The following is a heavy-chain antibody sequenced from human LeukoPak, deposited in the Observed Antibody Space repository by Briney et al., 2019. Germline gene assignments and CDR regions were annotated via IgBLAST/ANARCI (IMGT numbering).Heavy chain of an antibody. J-gene: IGHJ6*02. CDR3: TTDSNRHYYYYYGMDV. CDR1: GFTFSNAW. CDR2: IKSKTDGGTT. V-gene: IGHV3-15*01. Sequence: GGSLRLSCAASGFTFSNAWMSWVRQAPGKGLEWVGRIKSKTDGGTTDYAAPVKGRFTISRDDSKNTLYLQMNSLKTEDTAVYYCTTDSNRHYYYYYGMDVWGQGTTVTVSS.